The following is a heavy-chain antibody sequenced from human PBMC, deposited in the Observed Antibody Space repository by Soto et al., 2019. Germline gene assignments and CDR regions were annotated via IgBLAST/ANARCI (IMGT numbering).Heavy chain of an antibody. J-gene: IGHJ5*02. CDR1: GGSISSYY. V-gene: IGHV4-59*08. Sequence: SETLSLTCTVSGGSISSYYWSWIRQPPGKGLEWIGYIYYSGSTNYNPSLKSRVTISVDTSKNQFSLKLSSVTAADTAVYYCARHVGRWLANWFDPWGQGTLVTVSS. CDR2: IYYSGST. CDR3: ARHVGRWLANWFDP. D-gene: IGHD6-19*01.